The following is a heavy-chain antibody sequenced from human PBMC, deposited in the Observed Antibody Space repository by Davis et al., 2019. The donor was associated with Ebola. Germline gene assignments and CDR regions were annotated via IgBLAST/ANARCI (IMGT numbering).Heavy chain of an antibody. Sequence: SETLSLTCTVSGGSISSSSYYWGWIRQPPGKGLEWIGSIYYSGSSYYNPSLKRRVTISVDTSKYQFSLMLSTVTAADTSVYYCARGDYDILTGPLNYWGQGTLVTVSS. V-gene: IGHV4-39*01. CDR3: ARGDYDILTGPLNY. CDR2: IYYSGSS. CDR1: GGSISSSSYY. J-gene: IGHJ4*02. D-gene: IGHD3-9*01.